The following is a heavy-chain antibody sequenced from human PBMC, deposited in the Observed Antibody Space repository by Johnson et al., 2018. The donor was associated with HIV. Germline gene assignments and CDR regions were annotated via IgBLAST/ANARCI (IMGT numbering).Heavy chain of an antibody. D-gene: IGHD3-22*01. CDR1: GFTFDDYG. Sequence: VQLVESGGGVVQPGRSLRLSCAASGFTFDDYGMSWVRQVPGKGLEWVSGINWNGGRTGYADSVKGRFTISRDNTKNSLYLQMNSLRAEDTAVYYCARKLGVYYYDSSGYDIWGQGTMVTVSS. J-gene: IGHJ3*02. CDR3: ARKLGVYYYDSSGYDI. V-gene: IGHV3-20*04. CDR2: INWNGGRT.